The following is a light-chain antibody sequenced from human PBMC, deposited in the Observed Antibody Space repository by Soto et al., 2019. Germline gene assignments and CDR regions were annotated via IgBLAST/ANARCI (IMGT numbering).Light chain of an antibody. J-gene: IGLJ3*02. CDR2: DVS. Sequence: QSALTQPRSVSGSPGQSVTISCTGTSSDVDGYNYVSWYQHHPSKAPKLMIYDVSKRPSGVPDRFSGSKSGNTASLTISGLQAEDEADYYCCSYAGSYTWVFGGGTKVTVL. CDR1: SSDVDGYNY. V-gene: IGLV2-11*01. CDR3: CSYAGSYTWV.